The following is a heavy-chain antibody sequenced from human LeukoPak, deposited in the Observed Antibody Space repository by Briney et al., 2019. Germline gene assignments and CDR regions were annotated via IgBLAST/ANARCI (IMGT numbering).Heavy chain of an antibody. CDR1: GFTFSGYW. J-gene: IGHJ4*02. CDR2: IKQDGSEK. D-gene: IGHD3-16*01. Sequence: GGSLRLSCAASGFTFSGYWMSWVRQAPGKGLEWVANIKQDGSEKYYVDSVKGRFTISRDNAKNSLYLQMNSLRDEDAAVYYCARGGRGSYLWGQGTLVTVSS. CDR3: ARGGRGSYL. V-gene: IGHV3-7*04.